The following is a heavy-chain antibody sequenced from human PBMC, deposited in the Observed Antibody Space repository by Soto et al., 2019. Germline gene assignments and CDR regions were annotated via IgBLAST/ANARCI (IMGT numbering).Heavy chain of an antibody. Sequence: QVQLVQSGAEVKKPGASVKVSCKASGYTFTSYYMHWVRQAPGQGLEWMGIINPSGGSTSYAQKFQGRVTMTRDTSTSTVYMELSSLRSEDTAVYYCARAGHSGSYVGAIDYWGQGTLVTVSS. CDR1: GYTFTSYY. J-gene: IGHJ4*02. V-gene: IGHV1-46*01. D-gene: IGHD1-26*01. CDR3: ARAGHSGSYVGAIDY. CDR2: INPSGGST.